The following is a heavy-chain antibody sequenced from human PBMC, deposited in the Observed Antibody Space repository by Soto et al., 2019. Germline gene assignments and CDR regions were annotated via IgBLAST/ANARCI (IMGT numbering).Heavy chain of an antibody. CDR1: GFTFRGSD. Sequence: GSALRRSCAAFGFTFRGSDIHWVRQASGKGLEWVGSIRSSHNNYATVYAASVRGRFTFSRDDSKNTAYLQLNSLKTEDSAVYYCAHHFSWSYGLDVWGQGTTVTVS. J-gene: IGHJ6*02. V-gene: IGHV3-73*01. CDR3: AHHFSWSYGLDV. D-gene: IGHD3-3*01. CDR2: IRSSHNNYAT.